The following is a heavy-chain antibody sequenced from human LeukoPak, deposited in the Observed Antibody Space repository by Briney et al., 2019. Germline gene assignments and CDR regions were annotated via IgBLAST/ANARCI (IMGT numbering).Heavy chain of an antibody. Sequence: ASVKVSCKASGGTFSSYAISWVRQAPGQGLEWMGGIIPIFGTANYAQKFQGRVTITADKSTSTAYMELSSLRSEDTAVYYCARGRSKEDFDYWGQGTLVTVSS. CDR2: IIPIFGTA. CDR3: ARGRSKEDFDY. CDR1: GGTFSSYA. D-gene: IGHD3-10*01. V-gene: IGHV1-69*06. J-gene: IGHJ4*02.